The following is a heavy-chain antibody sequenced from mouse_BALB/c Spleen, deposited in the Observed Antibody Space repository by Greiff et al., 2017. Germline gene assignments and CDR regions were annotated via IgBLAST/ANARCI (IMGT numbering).Heavy chain of an antibody. CDR1: GFLLTRYG. CDR2: IWSGGST. CDR3: AAIGGNIGWFAY. D-gene: IGHD1-1*02. Sequence: QVQLQQSGPGPVQPSQSPFITCPVPGFLLTRYGLHWVRPSPGKGLEWVGVIWSGGSTDYNAAFISRLSISKDNSKSQVFFKMNSLQANDTAIYYCAAIGGNIGWFAYWGQGTLVTVSA. V-gene: IGHV2-2*02. J-gene: IGHJ3*01.